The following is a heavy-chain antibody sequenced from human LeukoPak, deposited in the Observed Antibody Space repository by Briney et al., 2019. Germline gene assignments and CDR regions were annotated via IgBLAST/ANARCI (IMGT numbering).Heavy chain of an antibody. Sequence: PGGSLRLSCATSGFTFSNYGMHWVRQAPGKGLEWVAVIFNDGYTFYAGSVKGRFTISRDNSENTLYLQMNSLRAEDTAVYYCVRVHGGSIDYWGQGTLVSVSS. D-gene: IGHD4-23*01. J-gene: IGHJ4*02. CDR1: GFTFSNYG. V-gene: IGHV3-30*12. CDR3: VRVHGGSIDY. CDR2: IFNDGYT.